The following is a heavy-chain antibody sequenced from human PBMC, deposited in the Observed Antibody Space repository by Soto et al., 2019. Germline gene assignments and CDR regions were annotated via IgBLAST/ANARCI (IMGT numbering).Heavy chain of an antibody. J-gene: IGHJ4*01. Sequence: GGSLRLSCAASGFTFSDYYMSWIRQAPGKGLEWVSYISSSSSYANYADSVKGRFTISRDNAKNSLYLQMDSLRPEDTAIYYCAREGVTNYTDYYFDLWGHGALVTSPQ. CDR2: ISSSSSYA. V-gene: IGHV3-11*06. CDR3: AREGVTNYTDYYFDL. D-gene: IGHD4-4*01. CDR1: GFTFSDYY.